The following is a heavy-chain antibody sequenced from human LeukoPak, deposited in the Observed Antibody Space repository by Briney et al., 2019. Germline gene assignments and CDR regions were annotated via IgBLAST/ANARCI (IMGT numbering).Heavy chain of an antibody. CDR1: GGSISSYY. D-gene: IGHD5-12*01. V-gene: IGHV4-59*01. CDR3: ARAKSGYVDVYFDY. CDR2: IYYSGST. J-gene: IGHJ4*02. Sequence: PSETLSLTCTVSGGSISSYYWSWIRQPPAKGREWMGYIYYSGSTNYNPSLQSRVTISVDTSKNQFSLKLSSVTDADTAVYYCARAKSGYVDVYFDYWGQGTLVTVSS.